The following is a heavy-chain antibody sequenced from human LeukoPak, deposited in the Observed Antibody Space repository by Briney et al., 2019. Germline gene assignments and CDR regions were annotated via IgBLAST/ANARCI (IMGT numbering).Heavy chain of an antibody. J-gene: IGHJ4*02. D-gene: IGHD6-13*01. V-gene: IGHV3-30*18. CDR3: AKDLQRYSSSWYLLDY. CDR1: GFTFSSYG. Sequence: PGGSLRLSCAASGFTFSSYGMHWVRQAPGKGLEWVAVISYDGSNKYYADSVKGRFTISRDNSKNTLYLQMNSLRAEDTAVYYCAKDLQRYSSSWYLLDYWGQGTLVTVSS. CDR2: ISYDGSNK.